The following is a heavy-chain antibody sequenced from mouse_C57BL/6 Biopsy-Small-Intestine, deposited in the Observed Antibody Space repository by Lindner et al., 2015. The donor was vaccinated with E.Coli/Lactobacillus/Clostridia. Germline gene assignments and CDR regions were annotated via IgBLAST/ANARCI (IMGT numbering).Heavy chain of an antibody. CDR1: GGPFSAYT. CDR3: ATRVRGSLNRDY. V-gene: IGHV1-74*01. CDR2: IVPVSNVA. Sequence: SVKVSCKASGGPFSAYTFNWVRQAPGQGLEWLGRIVPVSNVAGYVQSFQGRVTITADKSTSTAYMELSNLRSEDTAVYYCATRVRGSLNRDYWGQGTLVTVSS. J-gene: IGHJ4*01. D-gene: IGHD3-1*01.